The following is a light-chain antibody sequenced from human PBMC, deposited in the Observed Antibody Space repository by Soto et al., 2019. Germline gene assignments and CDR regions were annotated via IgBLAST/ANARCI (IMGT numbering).Light chain of an antibody. CDR2: GAS. Sequence: DIQLTQSPSSLSASVGDRVTITCRASQSISSYLNWYQQKPGKAPKLLIYGASSLQSGGPSRFSGSGSGTDFTLTISSLQPEDFATYYCQQSYSTPPTFGQGTKVEIK. J-gene: IGKJ2*01. CDR1: QSISSY. CDR3: QQSYSTPPT. V-gene: IGKV1-39*01.